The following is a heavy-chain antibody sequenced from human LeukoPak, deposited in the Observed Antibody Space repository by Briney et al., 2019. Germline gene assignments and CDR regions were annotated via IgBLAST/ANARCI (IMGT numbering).Heavy chain of an antibody. D-gene: IGHD3-3*01. CDR2: IRYDGSNK. CDR3: AKDHGKLRFLEWLSTNFDY. J-gene: IGHJ4*02. CDR1: GFTFSSYA. Sequence: PGGSLRLSCAASGFTFSSYAMHWVRQAPGKGLEWVAVIRYDGSNKYYADSVKGRLTISRDNSKNTLYLQMNSLRAEDTAVYYCAKDHGKLRFLEWLSTNFDYWGQGTLVTVSS. V-gene: IGHV3-30*02.